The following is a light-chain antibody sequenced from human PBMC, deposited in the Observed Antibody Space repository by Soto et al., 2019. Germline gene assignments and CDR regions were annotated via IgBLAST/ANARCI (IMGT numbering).Light chain of an antibody. CDR1: SSDVGGYNS. Sequence: QSALTQPASVSGSPGQSITVSCPGTSSDVGGYNSVSWYQQHPGKPPKLIIYEVSNQPSGVSDRFSGSKSGNTASLTISGLQAEDEADYYCSSYTSTSSYVFATGTKVTVL. CDR2: EVS. CDR3: SSYTSTSSYV. V-gene: IGLV2-14*03. J-gene: IGLJ1*01.